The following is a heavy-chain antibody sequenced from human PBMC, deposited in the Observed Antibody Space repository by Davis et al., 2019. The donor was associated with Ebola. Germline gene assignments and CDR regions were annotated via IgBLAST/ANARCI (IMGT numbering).Heavy chain of an antibody. CDR1: GGSVRNYY. CDR2: MYYRGST. D-gene: IGHD1-20*01. J-gene: IGHJ4*02. Sequence: SETLSLTCTVSGGSVRNYYWSWIRQPPGKGLEWIGYMYYRGSTEYNPSLKSRATISVDTSKNQFSLRLSSVTAADTAMYYCVKDDVTAGRFNYWGQGSLVTVSS. CDR3: VKDDVTAGRFNY. V-gene: IGHV4-59*08.